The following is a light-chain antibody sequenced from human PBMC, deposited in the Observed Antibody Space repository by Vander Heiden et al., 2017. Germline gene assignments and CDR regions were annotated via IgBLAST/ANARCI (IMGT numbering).Light chain of an antibody. J-gene: IGLJ2*01. V-gene: IGLV1-40*01. Sequence: QSVLTQPPSVSGAPGQRVTISCTGGSSNIGAGYDVHWYQQLPGTAPKLPIYGNTNRPSGVPDRFSGSKSGTSASLAITGLQAEDEADYYCQSYDSSLSGSKVFGGGTKLTVL. CDR2: GNT. CDR1: SSNIGAGYD. CDR3: QSYDSSLSGSKV.